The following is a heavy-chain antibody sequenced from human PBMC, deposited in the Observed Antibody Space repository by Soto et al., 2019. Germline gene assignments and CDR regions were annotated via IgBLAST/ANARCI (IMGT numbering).Heavy chain of an antibody. CDR1: GFTFSSYS. V-gene: IGHV3-21*01. J-gene: IGHJ6*03. Sequence: GGSLRLSCAASGFTFSSYSMNWVRQAPGKGLEWVSSISSSSSYIYYADSVKGRFTISRDNAKNSLYLQMNSLRAEDTAVYYCARPSYYDFWSGYYTNGSYYYYYMDVWGKGTTVTVSS. CDR2: ISSSSSYI. CDR3: ARPSYYDFWSGYYTNGSYYYYYMDV. D-gene: IGHD3-3*01.